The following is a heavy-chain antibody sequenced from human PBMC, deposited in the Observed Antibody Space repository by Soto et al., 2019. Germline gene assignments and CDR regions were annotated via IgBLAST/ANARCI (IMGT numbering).Heavy chain of an antibody. Sequence: SETLSLTGTVSGGSISSGGYYWSWLRQHPGKGLEWIGYIYYSGSTYYNPSLKSRVTISVDTSKNQFSLKLSSVTAADTAVYYCARDLYRSSSGNYYYYYGMDVWGQGTTVTVSS. CDR2: IYYSGST. D-gene: IGHD6-6*01. J-gene: IGHJ6*02. CDR1: GGSISSGGYY. V-gene: IGHV4-31*03. CDR3: ARDLYRSSSGNYYYYYGMDV.